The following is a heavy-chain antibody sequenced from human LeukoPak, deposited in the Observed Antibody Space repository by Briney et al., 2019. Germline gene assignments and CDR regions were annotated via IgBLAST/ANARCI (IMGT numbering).Heavy chain of an antibody. CDR1: GFTFSSYG. CDR3: AKDGLVPAAPGWFDP. V-gene: IGHV3-30*02. D-gene: IGHD2-2*01. Sequence: AGSLRLSCAASGFTFSSYGMHWVRQAPGKGLEWVAFIRYDGSKKYYADSVKGRFTISRDNSKNTLYLQMNSLRAEDTAVYYCAKDGLVPAAPGWFDPWGQGTLVTVSS. CDR2: IRYDGSKK. J-gene: IGHJ5*02.